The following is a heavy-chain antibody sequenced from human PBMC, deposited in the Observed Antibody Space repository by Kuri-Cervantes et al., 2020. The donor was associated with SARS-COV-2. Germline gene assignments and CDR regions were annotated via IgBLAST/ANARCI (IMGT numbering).Heavy chain of an antibody. CDR2: IIPIFGTA. CDR3: ARKIGGGYCSGGSCWGTDV. D-gene: IGHD2-15*01. V-gene: IGHV1-69*06. J-gene: IGHJ6*02. Sequence: SVKVSCKASGGTFSSYAISWVRQAPGQGLEWMGGIIPIFGTANYAQKFQGRVTITADKSTSTAYMELSSLRSEDTAVYYCARKIGGGYCSGGSCWGTDVWGQGTTVTVSS. CDR1: GGTFSSYA.